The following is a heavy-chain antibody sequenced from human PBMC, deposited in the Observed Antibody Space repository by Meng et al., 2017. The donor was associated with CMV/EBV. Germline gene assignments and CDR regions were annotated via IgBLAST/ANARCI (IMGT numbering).Heavy chain of an antibody. CDR3: ARVIGDYDFWSGYSLYYYYGMDV. D-gene: IGHD3-3*01. J-gene: IGHJ6*02. CDR1: GFTVSSHW. V-gene: IGHV3-7*01. Sequence: GGSLRLSCAASGFTVSSHWMSWVRQAPGKGLEWVANIKQDGSEKYYVDSVKGRFTISRDNAKNSLYLQMNSLRAEDTAVYYCARVIGDYDFWSGYSLYYYYGMDVWGQGTTVTVSS. CDR2: IKQDGSEK.